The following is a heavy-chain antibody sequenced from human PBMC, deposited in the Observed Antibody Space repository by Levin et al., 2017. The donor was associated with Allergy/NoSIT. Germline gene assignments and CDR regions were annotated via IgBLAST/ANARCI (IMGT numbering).Heavy chain of an antibody. J-gene: IGHJ4*02. CDR1: GFTFSDYY. CDR2: ISSSSSYT. CDR3: ARDLASGWSPPSGR. V-gene: IGHV3-11*05. Sequence: GESLKISCAASGFTFSDYYMSWIRQAPGKGLEWVSYISSSSSYTNYADSVKGRFTISRDNAKNSLYLQMNSLRAEDTAVYYCARDLASGWSPPSGRWGQGTLVTVSS. D-gene: IGHD6-19*01.